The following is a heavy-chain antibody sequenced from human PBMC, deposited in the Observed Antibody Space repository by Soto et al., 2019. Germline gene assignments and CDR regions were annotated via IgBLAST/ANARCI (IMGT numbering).Heavy chain of an antibody. D-gene: IGHD6-13*01. J-gene: IGHJ5*02. V-gene: IGHV1-69*06. CDR2: IIPSFGTA. CDR1: GGTFSSSA. CDR3: ARGDNSSWDVFDL. Sequence: QVQLVQSGAEVKKPGSSVEVSCKASGGTFSSSAINWVRQAPGQGLEWMGSIIPSFGTANYAQKFQGRVTITADKSTSIAYMELSSLRSEDTAFYYCARGDNSSWDVFDLWGQGTLVTVSS.